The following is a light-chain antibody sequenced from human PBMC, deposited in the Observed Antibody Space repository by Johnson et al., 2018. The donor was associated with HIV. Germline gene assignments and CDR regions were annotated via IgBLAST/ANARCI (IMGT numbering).Light chain of an antibody. CDR3: GTWDDSLSALYV. J-gene: IGLJ1*01. CDR2: ESN. CDR1: SSNIGNNY. Sequence: QSVLTQPPSVSAAPGQKVTISCSGSSSNIGNNYVSWYQQLPGTAPKLLIYESNKRPSGIPDRFSGSKSGTSATLGITGLQTGEEADYYCGTWDDSLSALYVFGTGTKVTVL. V-gene: IGLV1-51*02.